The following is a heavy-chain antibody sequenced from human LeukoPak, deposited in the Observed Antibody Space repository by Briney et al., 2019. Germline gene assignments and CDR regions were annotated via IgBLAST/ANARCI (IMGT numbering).Heavy chain of an antibody. J-gene: IGHJ4*02. CDR2: INPNSGGT. Sequence: ASVKVSCKASGYTFTGYYMHWVQQAPGQGLEWMGWINPNSGGTNYAQKFQGRVTMTRDTSISTAYMELSRLRSDDTAVYYCARAIKYCGGDCYFDYWGQGTLVTVSS. D-gene: IGHD2-21*02. V-gene: IGHV1-2*02. CDR1: GYTFTGYY. CDR3: ARAIKYCGGDCYFDY.